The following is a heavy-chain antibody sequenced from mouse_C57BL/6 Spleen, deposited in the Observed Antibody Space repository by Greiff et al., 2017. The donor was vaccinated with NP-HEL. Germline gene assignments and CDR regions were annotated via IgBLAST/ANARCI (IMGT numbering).Heavy chain of an antibody. CDR2: IYPGDGDT. D-gene: IGHD1-1*01. J-gene: IGHJ3*01. Sequence: QVQLQQSGPELVKPGASVKISCKASGYAFRSSWMNWVKPRPGKGLEWIGRIYPGDGDTNYNGKFKGKATLTADKSSSTAYMQLSSLTSDDAAVDFCARSGYYYGSHWFAYWGQGTLVTVSA. V-gene: IGHV1-82*01. CDR1: GYAFRSSW. CDR3: ARSGYYYGSHWFAY.